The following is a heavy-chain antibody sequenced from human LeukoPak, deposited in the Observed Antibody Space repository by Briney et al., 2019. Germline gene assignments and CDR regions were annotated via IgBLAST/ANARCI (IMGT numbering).Heavy chain of an antibody. Sequence: GGSLRLSCAASGFTFSSYAMSWVRQAPGKGLEWVSSISATSSHIYHAGAVKGRLTTSRDNAKNSLFLQMNSLRVEDTAVYYCAKALGWFFDLWGRGTLVTVSS. CDR3: AKALGWFFDL. CDR1: GFTFSSYA. CDR2: ISATSSHI. J-gene: IGHJ2*01. V-gene: IGHV3-21*01.